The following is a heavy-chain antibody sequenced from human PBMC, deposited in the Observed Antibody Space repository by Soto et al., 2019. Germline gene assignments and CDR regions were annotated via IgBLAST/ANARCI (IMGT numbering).Heavy chain of an antibody. J-gene: IGHJ6*02. V-gene: IGHV3-30*18. CDR2: ISNDGTNK. Sequence: QVQLVEPGGGVVQPGRSLRLSCAASGFTFRSYGMHWVRQAPGKGLEWLAVISNDGTNKYLADSVKGRLTLSRDNSRNTLSLEINNLRPEDTAVYYCGKDTLDCSGGDCPLYYYYGMDVWGQGTTVTVSS. D-gene: IGHD2-15*01. CDR3: GKDTLDCSGGDCPLYYYYGMDV. CDR1: GFTFRSYG.